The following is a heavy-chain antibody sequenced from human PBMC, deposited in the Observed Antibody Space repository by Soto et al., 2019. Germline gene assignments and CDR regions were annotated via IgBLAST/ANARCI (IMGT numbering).Heavy chain of an antibody. CDR3: AKMRLGYYYGMDV. CDR1: GGSVSSGSYY. Sequence: SETLSLTCTVSGGSVSSGSYYWSWIRQPPGKGLEWIGYIYYSGSTNYNPSLKSRVTISVDTSKNQFSLKLSSVTAADTAVYYCAKMRLGYYYGMDVWGQGTTVTVSS. D-gene: IGHD3-16*01. V-gene: IGHV4-61*01. J-gene: IGHJ6*02. CDR2: IYYSGST.